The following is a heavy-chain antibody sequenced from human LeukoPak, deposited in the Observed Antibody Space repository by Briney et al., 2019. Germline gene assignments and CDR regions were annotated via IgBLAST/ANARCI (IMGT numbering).Heavy chain of an antibody. V-gene: IGHV3-23*01. Sequence: GGSLRLSCAASGFTFSSYAMSWVRQAPGKGLEWVSAISGSGGATYYADSVKGRFTISRDNSKNTLYLQMSSLRAEDTAVYYCAKVPVFSLTISEVVTDDAFDIWGQGTIVTVSS. J-gene: IGHJ3*02. D-gene: IGHD3-3*01. CDR2: ISGSGGAT. CDR1: GFTFSSYA. CDR3: AKVPVFSLTISEVVTDDAFDI.